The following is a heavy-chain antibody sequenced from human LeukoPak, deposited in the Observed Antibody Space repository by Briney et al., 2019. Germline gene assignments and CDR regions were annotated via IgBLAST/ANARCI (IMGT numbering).Heavy chain of an antibody. V-gene: IGHV3-30*18. CDR2: VSSDRGTT. CDR1: GFTFSSHG. J-gene: IGHJ4*02. D-gene: IGHD2-15*01. Sequence: GGSLRLSCAASGFTFSSHGIHWVRQAPGKGLEWVAVVSSDRGTTYYADSVKGRFTISRDNSKNTLYLQMNSLRGEDTAIYYCTKESATGSRYSFDYWGQGTLVTVSS. CDR3: TKESATGSRYSFDY.